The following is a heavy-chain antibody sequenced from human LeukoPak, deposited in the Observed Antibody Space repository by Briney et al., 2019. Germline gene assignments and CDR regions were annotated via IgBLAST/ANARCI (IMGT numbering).Heavy chain of an antibody. V-gene: IGHV3-7*01. Sequence: PGGSLRLSCAASGLTFSSYWMSWVRQAPGKGLEWVANIKQDGSEKYYVDSVKGRFTISRDNAKNSLYLQMNSLRAEDMAVYYCAREGLQGFDIWGQGTMATVSS. CDR3: AREGLQGFDI. CDR2: IKQDGSEK. J-gene: IGHJ3*02. CDR1: GLTFSSYW.